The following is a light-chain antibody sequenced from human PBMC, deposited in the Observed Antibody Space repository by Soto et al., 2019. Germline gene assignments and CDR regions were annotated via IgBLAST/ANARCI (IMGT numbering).Light chain of an antibody. J-gene: IGLJ3*02. CDR2: GNS. V-gene: IGLV1-40*01. CDR1: SSNIGAGYD. CDR3: QSYDSSLGGWV. Sequence: QSVLTQPPSVSGAAGQRVTISCTGSSSNIGAGYDVHWYQQLPGTAPKLLIYGNSTRPSGVPDRFSGSKSGTSASLAINGLQAEDEADYYCQSYDSSLGGWVFGGGTKLTVL.